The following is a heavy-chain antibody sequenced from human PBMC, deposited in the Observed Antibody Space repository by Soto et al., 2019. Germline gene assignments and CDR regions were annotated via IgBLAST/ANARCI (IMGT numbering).Heavy chain of an antibody. CDR1: GGSISSGDYY. CDR2: IYYSGST. J-gene: IGHJ4*02. Sequence: SETLSLTCTVSGGSISSGDYYWSWIRQPPGKGLEWIGYIYYSGSTYYNPSLKSRVTISVDTSKNQFSLKLSSVTAADTAVYYCARARVWFGELLSWEGFDYWGQGTLVTVSS. V-gene: IGHV4-30-4*01. D-gene: IGHD3-10*01. CDR3: ARARVWFGELLSWEGFDY.